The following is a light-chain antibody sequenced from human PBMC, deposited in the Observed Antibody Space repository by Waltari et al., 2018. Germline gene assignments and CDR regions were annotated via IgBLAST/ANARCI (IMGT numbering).Light chain of an antibody. Sequence: DIQMTQSPSSLSSSVGDRVTIICRASKSISSYLKWYQQKPGKAPKLLIFAASSLQSRFPARFSGSGSGTDFTLTISSLQPEDFATYYCQQSYLFGQGTKVEIK. CDR1: KSISSY. J-gene: IGKJ1*01. CDR3: QQSYL. V-gene: IGKV1-39*01. CDR2: AAS.